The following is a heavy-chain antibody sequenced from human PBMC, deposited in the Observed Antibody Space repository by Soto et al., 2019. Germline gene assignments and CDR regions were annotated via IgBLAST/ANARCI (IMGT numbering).Heavy chain of an antibody. J-gene: IGHJ4*02. V-gene: IGHV1-3*01. D-gene: IGHD1-26*01. CDR2: INAGNGNT. CDR3: ARDDSGFSGSHYIDYFNY. CDR1: GYTFTSYA. Sequence: ASVKVSCEACGYTFTSYAMHWVRQAPGQRLEWMGWINAGNGNTKYSQKFQGRVTITRDTSAGTVYMQLSSLTSEDTAVYYCARDDSGFSGSHYIDYFNYWGQGALVTVS.